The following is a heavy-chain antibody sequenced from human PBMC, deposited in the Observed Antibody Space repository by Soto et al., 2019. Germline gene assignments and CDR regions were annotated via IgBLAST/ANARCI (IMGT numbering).Heavy chain of an antibody. J-gene: IGHJ4*02. D-gene: IGHD1-26*01. CDR2: IIPTFGTA. V-gene: IGHV1-69*06. CDR3: ASERSAQYFDF. Sequence: QVQLVQSGTVVQRRGSSVKVSCQASGGTFSSHGMAWVRQAPGQGLEWMGGIIPTFGTATYAPKFQGRVTITADKSTNTAYMELSSLRSEDPAVYYCASERSAQYFDFWGQGNLMTVSS. CDR1: GGTFSSHG.